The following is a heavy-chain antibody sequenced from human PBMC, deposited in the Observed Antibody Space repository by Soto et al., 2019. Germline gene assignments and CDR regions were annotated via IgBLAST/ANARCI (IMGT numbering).Heavy chain of an antibody. V-gene: IGHV1-69*01. CDR1: GGTFRTHG. CDR3: VRERGSMTVNNMHHALDV. Sequence: QVQLVQSGAEVRKPGSSVMVSCKVSGGTFRTHGFSWVRQAPGQGLEWIGGNIPIFDIVAYAQKCQGRVTITAVDSTNTAHMEMSGLTSEDTAVYFCVRERGSMTVNNMHHALDVCGQGTTVTVSS. CDR2: NIPIFDIV. D-gene: IGHD2-2*01. J-gene: IGHJ6*02.